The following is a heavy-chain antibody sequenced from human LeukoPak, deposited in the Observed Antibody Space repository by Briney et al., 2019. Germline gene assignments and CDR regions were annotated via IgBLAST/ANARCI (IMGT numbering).Heavy chain of an antibody. D-gene: IGHD3-10*01. V-gene: IGHV3-66*01. CDR3: VNSVMVRGVIRPY. J-gene: IGHJ4*01. CDR1: GFTVSSNY. CDR2: IYNVGST. Sequence: GGSLRLSCAASGFTVSSNYMSWVRQAPGKGLEWVSVIYNVGSTFYADSVKGRFTISRDSSKNALFLQVNSLRAEDTAVYYCVNSVMVRGVIRPYWGHGTLVTVSS.